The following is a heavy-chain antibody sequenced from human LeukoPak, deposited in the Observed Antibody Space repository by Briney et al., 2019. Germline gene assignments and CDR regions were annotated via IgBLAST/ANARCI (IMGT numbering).Heavy chain of an antibody. CDR3: AKEGYCSGGSCSPFDY. CDR1: GFTFSSYG. D-gene: IGHD2-15*01. CDR2: IRYDGSNK. V-gene: IGHV3-30*02. Sequence: GGSLRLSCAASGFTFSSYGMHWVRQAPGKGLEWVAFIRYDGSNKYYADSVKGRFTISRDNSKNTLYLQMNSLRAEDTAVYYCAKEGYCSGGSCSPFDYWGQGNLVTVSS. J-gene: IGHJ4*02.